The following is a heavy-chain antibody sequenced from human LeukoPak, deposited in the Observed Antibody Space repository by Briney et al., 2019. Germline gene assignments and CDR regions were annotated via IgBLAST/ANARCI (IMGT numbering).Heavy chain of an antibody. CDR2: INQDGSEK. Sequence: PGGSLRLSCAASGFTLRSYWMTWVRQAPGKGLEWVASINQDGSEKNYVDSVKGRFTISRDNAKNSLYLQMNSLRAEDTAVYYCASYGSGSYSARMKDFDYWGQGTLVTVSS. CDR1: GFTLRSYW. CDR3: ASYGSGSYSARMKDFDY. V-gene: IGHV3-7*01. J-gene: IGHJ4*02. D-gene: IGHD3-10*01.